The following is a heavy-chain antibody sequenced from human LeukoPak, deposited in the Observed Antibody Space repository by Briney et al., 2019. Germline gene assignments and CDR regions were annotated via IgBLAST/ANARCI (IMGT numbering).Heavy chain of an antibody. CDR2: INPNSGGT. CDR1: GYTFTGYY. CDR3: GRRLSQVYDRSGLFGALDI. J-gene: IGHJ3*02. D-gene: IGHD3-22*01. Sequence: ASVKVSCKASGYTFTGYYMHWVRQAPGQGLEWMGSINPNSGGTNYAQKLQGRVTMTTDTSISTANMDLNRLQSDDKAVYYCGRRLSQVYDRSGLFGALDIWGQGTMVTVSS. V-gene: IGHV1-2*02.